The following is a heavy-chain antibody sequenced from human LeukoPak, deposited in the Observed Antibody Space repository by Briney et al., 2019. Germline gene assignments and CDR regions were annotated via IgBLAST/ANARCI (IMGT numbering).Heavy chain of an antibody. J-gene: IGHJ4*02. CDR1: GGSFSGYY. CDR3: ARGRCSGGSCYHTPYYFDY. Sequence: SETLSLTRAVYGGSFSGYYWSWIRQPPGKGLEWIGEINHSGSTNYNPSLKSRVTISVDTSKNQFSLKLSSETAADTAVYYCARGRCSGGSCYHTPYYFDYWGQGTLVTVSS. D-gene: IGHD2-15*01. V-gene: IGHV4-34*01. CDR2: INHSGST.